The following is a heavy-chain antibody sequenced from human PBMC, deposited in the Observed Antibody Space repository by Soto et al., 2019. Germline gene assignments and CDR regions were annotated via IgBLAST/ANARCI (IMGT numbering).Heavy chain of an antibody. V-gene: IGHV4-59*01. D-gene: IGHD6-13*01. CDR3: ARGGYSSSRYARDV. Sequence: PSKTLSLPCSVSGGFISRSYWCWVRQRPGKGLEWIGYINHSRSTSHNPSLKSRVTISVDKSKDQFSLNLSSVTAADTAMYYCARGGYSSSRYARDVWGQGTTVTVS. CDR1: GGFISRSY. CDR2: INHSRST. J-gene: IGHJ6*02.